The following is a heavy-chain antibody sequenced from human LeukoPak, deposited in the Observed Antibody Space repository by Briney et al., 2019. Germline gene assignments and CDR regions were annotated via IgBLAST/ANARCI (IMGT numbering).Heavy chain of an antibody. V-gene: IGHV3-48*02. CDR2: ISSSSSTI. J-gene: IGHJ4*02. Sequence: GGSLRLSCAASGFTFSSYSMNWVRQAPGKGLEWVSYISSSSSTIYYADSVKGRLTISRDNAKNSLYLQMNSPRDEDTAVYYCARDASYCGGDCYKGFFDYWGQGTLVTVSS. CDR3: ARDASYCGGDCYKGFFDY. CDR1: GFTFSSYS. D-gene: IGHD2-21*02.